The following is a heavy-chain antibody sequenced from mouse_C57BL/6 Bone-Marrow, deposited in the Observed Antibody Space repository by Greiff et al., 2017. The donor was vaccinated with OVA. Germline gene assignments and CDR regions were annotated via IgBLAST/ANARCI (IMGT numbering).Heavy chain of an antibody. D-gene: IGHD1-1*01. J-gene: IGHJ1*03. V-gene: IGHV5-17*01. CDR1: GFTFSDYG. CDR3: ARRDTTVVARGYFDV. Sequence: EVKLVESGGGLVKPGGSLKLSCAASGFTFSDYGMHWVRQAPEKGLEWVAYISSGSSTIYYADTVKGRFTISRDHAKNTLFLQMTSLRSEDTAMYYCARRDTTVVARGYFDVWGTGTTVTVSS. CDR2: ISSGSSTI.